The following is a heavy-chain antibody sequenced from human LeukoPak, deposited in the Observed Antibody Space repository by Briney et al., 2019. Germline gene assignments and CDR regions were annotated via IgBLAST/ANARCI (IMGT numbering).Heavy chain of an antibody. CDR2: IIPIFGTA. CDR1: GGTFSSYA. Sequence: SVKVSCKASGGTFSSYAISWVRQAPGQGLEWMGGIIPIFGTANYAQKFQGRVTITADESTSTAYMELSSLRSEDTAVYYCARDTPPYGSGSYYGNYYYGMDVWGQGTTVTVPS. D-gene: IGHD3-10*01. J-gene: IGHJ6*02. V-gene: IGHV1-69*13. CDR3: ARDTPPYGSGSYYGNYYYGMDV.